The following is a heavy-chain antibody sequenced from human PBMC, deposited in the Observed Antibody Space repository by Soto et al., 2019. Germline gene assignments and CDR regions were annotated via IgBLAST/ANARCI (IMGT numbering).Heavy chain of an antibody. V-gene: IGHV3-23*01. CDR2: SRGRGLST. J-gene: IGHJ1*01. CDR3: AKDQGFGHIGAEYSHL. Sequence: EVPLLESGGGLVQRGGSLRLACAASGFTFTTYAMNWVRQAPGKGLEWVSLSRGRGLSTYYADSVKCRFTISRDTSKNTLYLKMSDLRAEDTAVYYCAKDQGFGHIGAEYSHLWGQGSLVTVSS. CDR1: GFTFTTYA. D-gene: IGHD3-10*01.